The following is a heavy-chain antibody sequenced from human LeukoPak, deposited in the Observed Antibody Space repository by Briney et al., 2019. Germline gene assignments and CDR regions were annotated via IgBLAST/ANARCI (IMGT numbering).Heavy chain of an antibody. CDR1: GYTFTGYY. V-gene: IGHV1-2*02. CDR3: AGGGLSGQLDY. D-gene: IGHD6-19*01. J-gene: IGHJ4*02. Sequence: ASVKVSCQASGYTFTGYYMHWVRQAPGQGLEWMGWINPNSGGTNSAQKFQGRVTMTRDTSISTAYMELSRLRSDDTAVYYCAGGGLSGQLDYWGQGTLVNISS. CDR2: INPNSGGT.